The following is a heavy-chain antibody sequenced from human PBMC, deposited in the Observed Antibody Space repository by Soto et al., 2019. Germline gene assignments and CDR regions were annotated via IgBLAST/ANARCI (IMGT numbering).Heavy chain of an antibody. J-gene: IGHJ5*02. CDR3: ARDSMSYYGSGSYPYNWFDP. D-gene: IGHD3-10*01. Sequence: SETRSLTWTVSGGSISSGVYYWIWIRQHPGKGLEWIGYIYYSGITYYNPSLKSRVTISVDTSKNQFSLKLSSVTAADTAVYYCARDSMSYYGSGSYPYNWFDPWGQGTLVTVSS. CDR2: IYYSGIT. V-gene: IGHV4-31*02. CDR1: GGSISSGVYY.